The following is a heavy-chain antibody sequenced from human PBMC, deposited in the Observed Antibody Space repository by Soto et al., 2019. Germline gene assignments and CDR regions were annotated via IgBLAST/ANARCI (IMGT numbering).Heavy chain of an antibody. CDR2: IYYSGST. CDR3: ARVRCQLLSLWYFDL. V-gene: IGHV4-31*03. J-gene: IGHJ2*01. D-gene: IGHD2-2*01. Sequence: QVQLQESGPGLVKPSQTLSLTCTVSGGSISSGGYYWSWIRQHPGKGLEWIGYIYYSGSTYYNPSLKSRVTISVDTSKNQFSLKLSSVTAADTAVYYCARVRCQLLSLWYFDLWGRGTLVTVSS. CDR1: GGSISSGGYY.